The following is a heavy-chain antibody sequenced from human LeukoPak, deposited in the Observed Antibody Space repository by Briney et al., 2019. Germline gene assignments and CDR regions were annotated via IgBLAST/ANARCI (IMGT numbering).Heavy chain of an antibody. CDR1: GGSFSSSSYP. J-gene: IGHJ6*02. CDR3: ARRGFSGHGSIYAMDV. CDR2: IYYSGST. D-gene: IGHD5-12*01. Sequence: SETLSLTCTVSGGSFSSSSYPWAWIRQSPGKGLEWIGTIYYSGSTYYNPSLKGRVTISVDTSKNQFSLNLSSVTAADTAVFHCARRGFSGHGSIYAMDVWGQGTTVTVSS. V-gene: IGHV4-39*01.